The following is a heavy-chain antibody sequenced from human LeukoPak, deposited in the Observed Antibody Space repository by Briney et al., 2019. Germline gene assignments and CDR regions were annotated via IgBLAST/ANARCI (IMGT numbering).Heavy chain of an antibody. CDR2: ISGDGGST. CDR3: AKDKRYSGYDPFDY. Sequence: VGSLRLSCAASGFTFDDYAMHWVRQAPGKGLEWVSLISGDGGSTYYADSVKGRFTISRDNSKNSLYLQMNSLRTEDTALYYCAKDKRYSGYDPFDYWGQGTLVTVSS. V-gene: IGHV3-43*02. CDR1: GFTFDDYA. D-gene: IGHD5-12*01. J-gene: IGHJ4*02.